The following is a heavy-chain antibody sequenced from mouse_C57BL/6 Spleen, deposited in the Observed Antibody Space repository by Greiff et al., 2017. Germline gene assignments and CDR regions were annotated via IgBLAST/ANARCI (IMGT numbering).Heavy chain of an antibody. D-gene: IGHD6-2*01. CDR2: INPNNGGT. CDR1: GYTFTDYN. V-gene: IGHV1-22*01. J-gene: IGHJ3*01. CDR3: ARWGVSWAY. Sequence: VQLQQSGPELVKPGASVKMSCKASGYTFTDYNMHWVKQSHGKSLAWIGYINPNNGGTSYNQKFKGKATLTVNKYSSTAYMDLLSLTSEYSAVYYCARWGVSWAYWGQGTLVTVSA.